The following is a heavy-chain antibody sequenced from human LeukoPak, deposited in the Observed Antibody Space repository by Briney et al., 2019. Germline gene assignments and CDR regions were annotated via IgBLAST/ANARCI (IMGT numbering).Heavy chain of an antibody. V-gene: IGHV4-4*02. Sequence: SETLSLTCAVSGGSISSNNWWSWVRQPPGKGLEWIGEIYHSGSTNYNPSLKSRVTISVDKSKNQFSLKLSSVTAADTAVYYCARDPGGNSLYYYYGMDVWGQGTTVTVSS. J-gene: IGHJ6*02. CDR2: IYHSGST. CDR1: GGSISSNNW. CDR3: ARDPGGNSLYYYYGMDV. D-gene: IGHD4-23*01.